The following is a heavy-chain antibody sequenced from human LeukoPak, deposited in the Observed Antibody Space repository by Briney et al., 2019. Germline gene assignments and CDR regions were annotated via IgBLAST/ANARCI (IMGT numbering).Heavy chain of an antibody. J-gene: IGHJ4*02. CDR3: AKVAKYYYGSETYYFFEH. CDR1: GFTFSNYW. Sequence: GGSLRLSCAASGFTFSNYWMTWVRQAPGKGLEWVANIKHDGSEDYYLDSVKGRFTISRDNAKSSMWLQMNSLRVGDTAVYYCAKVAKYYYGSETYYFFEHWGQGTPVTASS. D-gene: IGHD3-10*01. CDR2: IKHDGSED. V-gene: IGHV3-7*01.